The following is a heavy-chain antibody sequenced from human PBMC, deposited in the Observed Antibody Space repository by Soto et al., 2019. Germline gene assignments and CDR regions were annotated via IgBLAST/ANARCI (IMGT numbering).Heavy chain of an antibody. J-gene: IGHJ4*02. CDR3: ARDGGRHSGGIDY. V-gene: IGHV1-69*01. Sequence: QVQLVQSGAEVKKPGSSVKVSCKASGGTFSSYSINWGRQAPGQGLEWMGEIIPIFGTANYAQKFQGRVTITADESTSTAYMEPSSLRSEDTAVYYCARDGGRHSGGIDYWGQGTLVTVSS. D-gene: IGHD1-26*01. CDR1: GGTFSSYS. CDR2: IIPIFGTA.